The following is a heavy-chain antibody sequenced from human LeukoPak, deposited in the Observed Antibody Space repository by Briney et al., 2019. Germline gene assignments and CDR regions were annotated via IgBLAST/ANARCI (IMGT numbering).Heavy chain of an antibody. CDR2: ISWNSGSI. CDR1: GFTFDDYA. Sequence: GGSLRLSCAASGFTFDDYAMHWVRQPPGKGLEWVSGISWNSGSIGYADSVKGRFTISRDNAKNSLYLQMNSLRPEDTALYYCAKDFLPGGQQLVSGLFDYWGQGTLVTVSS. D-gene: IGHD6-13*01. J-gene: IGHJ4*02. CDR3: AKDFLPGGQQLVSGLFDY. V-gene: IGHV3-9*01.